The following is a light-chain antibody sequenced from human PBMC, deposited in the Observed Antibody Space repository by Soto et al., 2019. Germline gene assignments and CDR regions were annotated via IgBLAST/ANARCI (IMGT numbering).Light chain of an antibody. CDR3: AACDESLWV. CDR2: NDH. V-gene: IGLV1-44*01. CDR1: SSNIGTNT. Sequence: QAVVTQPPSASGTPGQRVTISCSGSSSNIGTNTVKWYQQLPGTAPKVLIYNDHERPSGVPDRFSGSKSGTSASLAIIGLQSDDEADYYFAACDESLWVFGERTKLTVL. J-gene: IGLJ3*02.